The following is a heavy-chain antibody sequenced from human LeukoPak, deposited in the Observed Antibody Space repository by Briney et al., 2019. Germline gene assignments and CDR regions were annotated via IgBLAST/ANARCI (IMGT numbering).Heavy chain of an antibody. CDR3: AKHDSYGSGSFPDY. D-gene: IGHD3-10*01. V-gene: IGHV3-23*01. J-gene: IGHJ4*02. CDR2: ISGGGGST. CDR1: GFTFSSYA. Sequence: GGSLRLSCAASGFTFSSYAMTWVRQAPGEGLECVSPISGGGGSTYYADSVKGRFTISRNNSKNTLYLQMNSLRAEDTAVYYCAKHDSYGSGSFPDYWGQGTLVTVSS.